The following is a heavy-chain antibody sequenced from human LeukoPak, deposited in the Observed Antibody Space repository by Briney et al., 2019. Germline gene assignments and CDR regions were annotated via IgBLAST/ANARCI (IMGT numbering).Heavy chain of an antibody. CDR3: AKDTMPPKAGFDP. J-gene: IGHJ5*02. V-gene: IGHV3-30*02. D-gene: IGHD2-2*01. CDR1: GFTFSSYG. Sequence: GGSLTLSCAASGFTFSSYGMHWVRQAPGKGLEWEAFIRYDGSNKYYADSVKGRFTISRDNSKNTLYLQMNSLRDEDTAVYYCAKDTMPPKAGFDPWGQGTLVIVSS. CDR2: IRYDGSNK.